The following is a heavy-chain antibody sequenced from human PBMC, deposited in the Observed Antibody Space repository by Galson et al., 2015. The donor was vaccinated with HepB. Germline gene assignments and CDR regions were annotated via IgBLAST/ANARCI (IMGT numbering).Heavy chain of an antibody. CDR3: AKDVPPTVTTGHFHY. Sequence: SLRLSCAASGFGFMSYGMHWVRQAPGKGLEWVAVISYDGSNEDYADSVKGRFTISRDNSKNTLYLQMNSLRAEDTAVYYCAKDVPPTVTTGHFHYWGQGTLVTVSS. D-gene: IGHD4-17*01. J-gene: IGHJ4*02. V-gene: IGHV3-30*18. CDR1: GFGFMSYG. CDR2: ISYDGSNE.